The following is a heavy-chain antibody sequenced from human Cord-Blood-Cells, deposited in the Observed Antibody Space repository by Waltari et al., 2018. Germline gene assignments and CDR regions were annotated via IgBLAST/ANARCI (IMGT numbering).Heavy chain of an antibody. Sequence: EVPLVESGGGLVKPGVSLRLSCAASGFNFGRYSMTWVRQAPGKGLEWVSSISSSSSYIYYADSVKGRFTISRDNAKNSLYLQMNSLRAEDTAVYYCARGGGSGSYWGQGTLVTVSS. J-gene: IGHJ4*02. CDR3: ARGGGSGSY. CDR1: GFNFGRYS. V-gene: IGHV3-21*01. D-gene: IGHD3-10*01. CDR2: ISSSSSYI.